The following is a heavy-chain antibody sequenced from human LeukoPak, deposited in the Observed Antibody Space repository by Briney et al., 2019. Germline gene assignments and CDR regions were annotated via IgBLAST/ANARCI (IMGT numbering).Heavy chain of an antibody. V-gene: IGHV3-48*01. CDR1: GFTFSTYS. J-gene: IGHJ4*02. CDR2: ISSSSSAI. Sequence: GGSLRLSCAASGFTFSTYSMNWVRQAPGKGLEWVSYISSSSSAIYYADSVKGRFTISRDNAKNSLYLQMNSLRAEDTAVYYCARDSAIVEASLGGYWGQGTLVTVSS. CDR3: ARDSAIVEASLGGY. D-gene: IGHD1-26*01.